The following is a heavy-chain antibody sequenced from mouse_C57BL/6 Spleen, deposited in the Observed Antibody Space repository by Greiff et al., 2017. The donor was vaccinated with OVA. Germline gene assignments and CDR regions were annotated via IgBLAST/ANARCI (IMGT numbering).Heavy chain of an antibody. CDR1: GYAFSSSW. CDR2: IYPGDGDT. J-gene: IGHJ4*01. Sequence: VQLQESGPELVKPGASVKISCKASGYAFSSSWMNWVKQRPGKGLEWIGRIYPGDGDTNYNGKFKGKATLTADKSSSTAYMQRSSLTSEDSAVYFCARNMDYGSSSYYAMDYWGQGTSVTVSS. CDR3: ARNMDYGSSSYYAMDY. V-gene: IGHV1-82*01. D-gene: IGHD1-1*01.